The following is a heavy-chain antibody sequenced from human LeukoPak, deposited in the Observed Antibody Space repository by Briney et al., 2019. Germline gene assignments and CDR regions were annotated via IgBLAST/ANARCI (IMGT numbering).Heavy chain of an antibody. J-gene: IGHJ3*01. Sequence: GGSLRPSCAASGFNFYSYDMTWVRQAPGKGLEWVSSLSGGGEASYYADSAKGRFTISRDNANDTLYLQMNSLRVGDTAVYYCAKKWLGGYFDLWGRGTKVTVSS. CDR1: GFNFYSYD. D-gene: IGHD3-10*01. CDR2: LSGGGEAS. CDR3: AKKWLGGYFDL. V-gene: IGHV3-23*01.